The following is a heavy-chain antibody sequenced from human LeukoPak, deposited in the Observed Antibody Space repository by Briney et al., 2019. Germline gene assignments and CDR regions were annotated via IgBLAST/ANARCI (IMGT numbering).Heavy chain of an antibody. V-gene: IGHV3-23*01. Sequence: PGGSLRLSCAASGFTFNNYAMNWVRQAPGKGLEWVSGISGSGDNAYIADSVKGRFTISRDNSKNTLYMQVNSPRAEDTAVYYCARDPSPAALSGAPFDFWGQGTLVTVSS. CDR1: GFTFNNYA. J-gene: IGHJ4*02. D-gene: IGHD2-15*01. CDR3: ARDPSPAALSGAPFDF. CDR2: ISGSGDNA.